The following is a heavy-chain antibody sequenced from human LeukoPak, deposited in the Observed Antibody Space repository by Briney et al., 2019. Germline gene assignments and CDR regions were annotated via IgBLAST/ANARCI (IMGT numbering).Heavy chain of an antibody. J-gene: IGHJ6*03. CDR3: ARVAYYYYMDV. Sequence: GGSLRLSCAASGFTFSSYWMSWFRQAPGKGLEWVANIKQDGSEKYYVDSVKGRFTISRDNAKNSLYLQMNSLRAEDTAVYYCARVAYYYYMDVWGKGTTVTVSS. CDR2: IKQDGSEK. CDR1: GFTFSSYW. V-gene: IGHV3-7*01.